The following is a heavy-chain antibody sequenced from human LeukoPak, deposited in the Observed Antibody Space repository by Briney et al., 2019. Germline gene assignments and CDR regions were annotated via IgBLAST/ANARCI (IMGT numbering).Heavy chain of an antibody. D-gene: IGHD3-22*01. CDR1: GGSISSYY. J-gene: IGHJ4*02. CDR3: ARVRALSYYDSSGDLYYFQY. Sequence: PSGTLSLTCTVSGGSISSYYWSWLRQPPGKGLEWIGFIYYSGITDYNPSLKSRVTISVDTSKNQFSLKLSSVTAADTAVYYCARVRALSYYDSSGDLYYFQYWGQGTLATVSS. V-gene: IGHV4-59*01. CDR2: IYYSGIT.